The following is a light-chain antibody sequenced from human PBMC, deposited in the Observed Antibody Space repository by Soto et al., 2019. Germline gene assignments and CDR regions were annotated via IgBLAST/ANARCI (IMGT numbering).Light chain of an antibody. J-gene: IGKJ1*01. CDR2: KAS. CDR1: QTISSW. V-gene: IGKV1-5*03. Sequence: DVHRTDAPSTLSGSVLDRVTITCLASQTISSWLAWYQQKPGKAPKLLIYKASTLKSGVPSRFSGSGSGTEFTLTISSLQPDDFATYYCQHYNSYSEAFGQGTKVDI. CDR3: QHYNSYSEA.